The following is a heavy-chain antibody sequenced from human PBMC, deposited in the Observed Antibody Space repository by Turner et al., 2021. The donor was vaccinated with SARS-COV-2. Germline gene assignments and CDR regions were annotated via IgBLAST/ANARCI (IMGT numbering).Heavy chain of an antibody. D-gene: IGHD1-1*01. J-gene: IGHJ6*02. CDR2: IYTSGST. CDR3: ARHQGSTSGYDHGMNV. Sequence: QVQLQESGPGLVKPSETLSLTCTVSGGSISSYYWSWIRQPAGKGLEWIGRIYTSGSTNYNPSLKSRVTMSVDTSKNQLSLNLISMTAADTAVYYCARHQGSTSGYDHGMNVWGQGTAVIVSS. V-gene: IGHV4-4*07. CDR1: GGSISSYY.